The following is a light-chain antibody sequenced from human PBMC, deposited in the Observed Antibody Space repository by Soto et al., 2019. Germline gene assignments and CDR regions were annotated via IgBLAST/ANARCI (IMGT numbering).Light chain of an antibody. CDR2: EVS. Sequence: QSALTQPPSASGSPGQSVTISCTGPSRDVCAYNYFSWYQQLPGKSPKLIIYEVSQRPSGVPDRFSGSKSGNTDSLTVSGLQAEDEAYSYCTSYAGTYSFFYVFGTGTNVTVL. CDR1: SRDVCAYNY. V-gene: IGLV2-8*01. J-gene: IGLJ1*01. CDR3: TSYAGTYSFFYV.